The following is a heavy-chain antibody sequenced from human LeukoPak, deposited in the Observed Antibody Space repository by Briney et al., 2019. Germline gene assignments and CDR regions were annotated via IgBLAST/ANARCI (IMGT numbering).Heavy chain of an antibody. CDR1: GGSISSYY. V-gene: IGHV4-4*07. D-gene: IGHD4-17*01. J-gene: IGHJ4*02. CDR2: IYTRGST. Sequence: SETLSLTCTVSGGSISSYYWSWIRQPAGKGLEWIGRIYTRGSTNYNPSLKSRVTMSVDTSKNQFSLKLGSVTAADTAVCYCARDNDYGDAYYFDYWGQGTLVTVSS. CDR3: ARDNDYGDAYYFDY.